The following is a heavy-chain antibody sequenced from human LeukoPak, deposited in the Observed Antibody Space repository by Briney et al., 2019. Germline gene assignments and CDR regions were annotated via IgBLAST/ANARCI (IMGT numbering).Heavy chain of an antibody. Sequence: GGSLRLSCAASGFTFSSYAMHWVRQAPGKGLEWVAVISYDGSNKYYADSVKGRFTISRDNSKNTLYLQMNSLRAEDTAVYYCARGYSGYDPVDYFDYWGQGTLVTVSS. CDR2: ISYDGSNK. J-gene: IGHJ4*02. CDR3: ARGYSGYDPVDYFDY. V-gene: IGHV3-30-3*01. D-gene: IGHD5-12*01. CDR1: GFTFSSYA.